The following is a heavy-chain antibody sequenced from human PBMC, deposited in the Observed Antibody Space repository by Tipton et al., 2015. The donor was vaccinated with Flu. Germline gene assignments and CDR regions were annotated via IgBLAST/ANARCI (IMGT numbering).Heavy chain of an antibody. Sequence: QLVQSGAEVKKPGASVKVSCKASGYTFPHKTMHWVRQAPGQGLEWMGWIDPNSDGTKSAQRFQDRVTMTRDTSISTVYMELSGLRSDDTAVYYCARIRYGSGWYWGQGTLVTVS. V-gene: IGHV1-2*02. J-gene: IGHJ4*02. D-gene: IGHD6-19*01. CDR1: GYTFPHKT. CDR3: ARIRYGSGWY. CDR2: IDPNSDGT.